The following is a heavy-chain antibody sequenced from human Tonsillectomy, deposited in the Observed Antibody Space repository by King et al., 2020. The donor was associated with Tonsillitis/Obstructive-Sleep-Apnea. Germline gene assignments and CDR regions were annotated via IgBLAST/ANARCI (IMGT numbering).Heavy chain of an antibody. Sequence: VQLQQWGAGLLKPSETLSLTCAVYGGSFSGYYWSWIRQPPGKGLEWIGEINHSGSTNYNTSLKRRVTISVDTSKNQFSLKLSSVTAADTAVDYCASASDWSGTSCYGGVCFDPWGQGTLVTVSS. CDR3: ASASDWSGTSCYGGVCFDP. CDR1: GGSFSGYY. D-gene: IGHD2-2*01. CDR2: INHSGST. J-gene: IGHJ5*02. V-gene: IGHV4-34*01.